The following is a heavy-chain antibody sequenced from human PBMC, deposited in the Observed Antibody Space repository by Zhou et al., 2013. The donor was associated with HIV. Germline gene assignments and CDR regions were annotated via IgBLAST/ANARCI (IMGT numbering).Heavy chain of an antibody. CDR1: RYTFTDFY. V-gene: IGHV1-2*02. J-gene: IGHJ6*02. CDR2: INPNSGGT. CDR3: ARAYSSRYNDYYYYYGMDV. D-gene: IGHD6-13*01. Sequence: QVQLVQSGAEVKKPGASVKVSCKPSRYTFTDFYMHWVRQAPGQGLEWMGWINPNSGGTNYAQKFQGRVTMTRNTSLSTAYMELSSLRSEDTAVYYCARAYSSRYNDYYYYYGMDVWGQGTTVTVSS.